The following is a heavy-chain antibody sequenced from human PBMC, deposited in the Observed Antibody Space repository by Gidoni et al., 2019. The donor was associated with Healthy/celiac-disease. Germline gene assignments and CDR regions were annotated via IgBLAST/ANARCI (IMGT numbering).Heavy chain of an antibody. D-gene: IGHD2-15*01. CDR3: ARDRYCSGGSCYSVRFDY. J-gene: IGHJ4*02. CDR1: GGTLRSHT. CDR2: IIPILGIA. V-gene: IGHV1-69*08. Sequence: QVQLVQSGAEVKKPGSSVKVSCKASGGTLRSHTISCVRQAPGQGLEWMGRIIPILGIANYAQKFQGRVTITADKSTSTAYMELSSLRSEDTAVYYCARDRYCSGGSCYSVRFDYWGQGTLVTVSS.